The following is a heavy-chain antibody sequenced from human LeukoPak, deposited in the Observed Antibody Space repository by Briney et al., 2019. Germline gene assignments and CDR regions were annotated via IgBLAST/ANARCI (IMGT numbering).Heavy chain of an antibody. V-gene: IGHV3-23*01. Sequence: PGGSLRLSCAASGFTFSSYSMNWVRQAPGKGLEWVSAISGSGGTTYYADPVKGRFTISRDNSKTTLYLQMNSLRAEDTAIYYCAKNYGDYWTYYYYYMDVWGRGTTVTVSS. CDR1: GFTFSSYS. CDR3: AKNYGDYWTYYYYYMDV. J-gene: IGHJ6*03. CDR2: ISGSGGTT. D-gene: IGHD4-17*01.